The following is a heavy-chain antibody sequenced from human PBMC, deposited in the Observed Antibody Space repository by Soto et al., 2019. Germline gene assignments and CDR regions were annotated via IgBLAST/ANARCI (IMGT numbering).Heavy chain of an antibody. Sequence: SETLSLTCAVSGGSISGCYWCWSRIRPEKGMEWNGEINHSGSTNYNPSLKSRVTISVDTSKNQFSLKLSSVTAADTAVYYCARGLRVGYCSGGSCPSGSSLDYWGQGTLVTVSS. CDR2: INHSGST. V-gene: IGHV4-34*01. D-gene: IGHD2-15*01. CDR3: ARGLRVGYCSGGSCPSGSSLDY. CDR1: GGSISGCY. J-gene: IGHJ4*02.